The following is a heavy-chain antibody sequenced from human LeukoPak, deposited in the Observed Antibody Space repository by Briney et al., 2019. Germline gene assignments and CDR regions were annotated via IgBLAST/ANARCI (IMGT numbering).Heavy chain of an antibody. CDR2: IRYDGSNK. CDR1: GFTFSSYG. Sequence: PGGSLRLSCAASGFTFSSYGMHWVRQAPGKGLEWVAFIRYDGSNKYYADSVKGRFTISRDNSKNTLYLQMNSLRAEDTAVYYCARASSSWYYYMDVWGKGTTVTVSS. D-gene: IGHD6-13*01. J-gene: IGHJ6*03. V-gene: IGHV3-30*02. CDR3: ARASSSWYYYMDV.